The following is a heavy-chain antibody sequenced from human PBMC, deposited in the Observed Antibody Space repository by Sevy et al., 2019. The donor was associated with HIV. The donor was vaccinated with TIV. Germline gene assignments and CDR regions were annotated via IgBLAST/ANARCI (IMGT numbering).Heavy chain of an antibody. V-gene: IGHV3-30-3*01. J-gene: IGHJ4*02. D-gene: IGHD3-16*02. CDR2: ISFNGGNK. Sequence: GGYLRLSCAASGFPFTTYAVHWVRQAPGKGLEWLAVISFNGGNKFYADSVRGRFTISRDNSENTMYLQMNSLRVEDAAMYYCARDLSGGERLGQLSAYFDYWGQGTLVTVSS. CDR3: ARDLSGGERLGQLSAYFDY. CDR1: GFPFTTYA.